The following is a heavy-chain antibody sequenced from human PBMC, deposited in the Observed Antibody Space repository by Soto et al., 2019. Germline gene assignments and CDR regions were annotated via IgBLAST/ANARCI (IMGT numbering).Heavy chain of an antibody. CDR3: TRDQGGSYDSWFDP. CDR2: ISSGGIYI. Sequence: EVQVVESGGGLVNPGGSLRLSCSFTFSMYSMNWVRQAPGKGLEWVASISSGGIYIKYADSVKGRFTISRDNTKNSVSLQMNNLKVEDTAVYYCTRDQGGSYDSWFDPWGQGTQVIVSS. CDR1: FTFSMYS. J-gene: IGHJ5*02. V-gene: IGHV3-21*06. D-gene: IGHD1-26*01.